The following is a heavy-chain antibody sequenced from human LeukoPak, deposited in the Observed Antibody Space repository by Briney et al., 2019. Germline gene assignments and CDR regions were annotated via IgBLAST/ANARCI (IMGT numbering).Heavy chain of an antibody. CDR2: ISGSGGST. D-gene: IGHD3-3*01. Sequence: GGSLRLSCAASGFTFSSYAMSWVRQAPGKGLEWVSSISGSGGSTYYADSVKGRFTISRDISKGTLYLQMHSLRAEDTAVYHCARGPYHVFWSGPLHWGQGTLVTVSS. CDR3: ARGPYHVFWSGPLH. CDR1: GFTFSSYA. J-gene: IGHJ4*02. V-gene: IGHV3-23*01.